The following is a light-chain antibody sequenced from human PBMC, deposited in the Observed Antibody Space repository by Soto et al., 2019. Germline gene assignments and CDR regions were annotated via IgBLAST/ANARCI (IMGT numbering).Light chain of an antibody. V-gene: IGLV1-40*01. Sequence: QSVLTQPPSVSGAPGQRVTISCTGTSSNVGAGYDVHWYQHLPGTAPKLRIYSNTNRPSGVPDRFSASRSGASASLAITRLQAEDEADYYCQSYDNSVTGYVFGTGTKVTVL. J-gene: IGLJ1*01. CDR3: QSYDNSVTGYV. CDR2: SNT. CDR1: SSNVGAGYD.